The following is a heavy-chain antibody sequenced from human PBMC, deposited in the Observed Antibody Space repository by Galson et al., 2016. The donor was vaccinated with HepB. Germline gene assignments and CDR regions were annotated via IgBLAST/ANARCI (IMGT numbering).Heavy chain of an antibody. CDR1: GFTFSSYV. J-gene: IGHJ5*02. V-gene: IGHV3-21*01. CDR3: ARDLFGGYGWFDP. Sequence: SLRLSCAASGFTFSSYVMTWVRQAPGKGLEWVSFISSCSSYIFYADSVKGRFTISRDNAKNSLYLQMDSLRAEDTAVYYCARDLFGGYGWFDPWGQGTLVTVSS. CDR2: ISSCSSYI. D-gene: IGHD5-12*01.